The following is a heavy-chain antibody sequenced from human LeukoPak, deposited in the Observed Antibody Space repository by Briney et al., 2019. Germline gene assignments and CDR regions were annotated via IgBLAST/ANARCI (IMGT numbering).Heavy chain of an antibody. V-gene: IGHV3-21*01. Sequence: GGSLRLSCAASGFTFSSYSMNWVRQAPGKGLEWVSSISSSSSYIYYADSVKGRFTISRDNAKNSLYLQMNSLRAEDTAVYYCARTQYAANKYHYYYYMDVWGKGTTVTVSS. CDR1: GFTFSSYS. D-gene: IGHD1/OR15-1a*01. CDR2: ISSSSSYI. CDR3: ARTQYAANKYHYYYYMDV. J-gene: IGHJ6*03.